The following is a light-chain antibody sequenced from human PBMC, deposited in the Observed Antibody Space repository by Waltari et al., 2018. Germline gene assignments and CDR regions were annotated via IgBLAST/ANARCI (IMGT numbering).Light chain of an antibody. Sequence: VLTQFPGTLSLSPGDRATLSCRASQIVSSTYLAWYQQKPGQAPRLLIFGASSRATGIPDRFSGSGSGTDFTLTISRLEPEDFAVYYCQQYGDSPITFGQGTRLEIK. CDR3: QQYGDSPIT. V-gene: IGKV3-20*01. J-gene: IGKJ5*01. CDR2: GAS. CDR1: QIVSSTY.